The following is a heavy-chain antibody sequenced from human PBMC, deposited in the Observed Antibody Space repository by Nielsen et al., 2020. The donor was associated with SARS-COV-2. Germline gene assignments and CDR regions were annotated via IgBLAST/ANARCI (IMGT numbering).Heavy chain of an antibody. CDR1: GFTFDDYG. Sequence: GESLKISCAASGFTFDDYGMSWVRQAPGKGLEWVSVIYSGGSTYYADSVKGRFTISRDNSKNTLYLQMNSLRAEDTAVYYCARDISPYSGIDYWGQGTLVTVSS. CDR3: ARDISPYSGIDY. J-gene: IGHJ4*02. CDR2: IYSGGST. V-gene: IGHV3-53*01. D-gene: IGHD2-15*01.